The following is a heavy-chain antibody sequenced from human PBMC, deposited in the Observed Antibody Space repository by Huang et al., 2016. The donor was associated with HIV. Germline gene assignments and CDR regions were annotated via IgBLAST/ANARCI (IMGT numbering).Heavy chain of an antibody. CDR1: GGSISGSRYY. V-gene: IGHV4-39*01. D-gene: IGHD6-19*01. Sequence: QLQLQESGPGPVKPSATLSLTCSVSGGSISGSRYYWGWIRLPPGKGLEWIGRIYYRGDSHSSPSLKSRVTISVDTSKNQFSLKLSSVTAADTAVYYCARGQSGPSQWLASLGNYYYYMDVWGKGTTVTVSS. CDR3: ARGQSGPSQWLASLGNYYYYMDV. J-gene: IGHJ6*03. CDR2: IYYRGDS.